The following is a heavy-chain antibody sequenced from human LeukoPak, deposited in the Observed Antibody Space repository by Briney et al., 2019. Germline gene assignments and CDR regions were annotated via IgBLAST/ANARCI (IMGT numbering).Heavy chain of an antibody. CDR1: GYTFRDHY. CDR2: INPYNGDT. J-gene: IGHJ1*01. CDR3: AREGRGSGH. V-gene: IGHV1-2*02. Sequence: ASVKVSCKTSGYTFRDHYVQWLRQAPGQGLEWMGWINPYNGDTSSSQKFQGRVTMTMDTSIATAYLELTGLTSDDTAIYYCAREGRGSGHW. D-gene: IGHD3-10*01.